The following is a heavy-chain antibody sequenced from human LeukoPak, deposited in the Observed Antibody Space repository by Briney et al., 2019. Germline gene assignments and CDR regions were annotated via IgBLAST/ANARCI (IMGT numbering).Heavy chain of an antibody. CDR3: ARGPRIAAARMDV. Sequence: GRSLRLSCAASGFTFSSYAMHWARQAPGKGLEWVAVISYDGSNKYYADSVKGRLTISRDNSKNTLYLQMNSLRAEDTAVYYCARGPRIAAARMDVWGQGTTVTVSS. J-gene: IGHJ6*02. D-gene: IGHD6-13*01. CDR1: GFTFSSYA. V-gene: IGHV3-30-3*01. CDR2: ISYDGSNK.